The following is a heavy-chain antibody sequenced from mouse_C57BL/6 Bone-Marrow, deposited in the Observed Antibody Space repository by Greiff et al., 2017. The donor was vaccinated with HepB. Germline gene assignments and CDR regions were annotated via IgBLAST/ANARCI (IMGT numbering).Heavy chain of an antibody. CDR3: ARALYDYYGSYWYVDV. D-gene: IGHD1-1*01. Sequence: QVQLQQSGAELVRPGASVKLSCKASGYTFTDYYINWVKQRPGQGLEWIARIYPGSGNTYYNEKFKGKATLTAEKSSSTAYMQLSSLTSEDSAVYFCARALYDYYGSYWYVDVWGTGTTVTVSS. CDR2: IYPGSGNT. J-gene: IGHJ1*03. V-gene: IGHV1-76*01. CDR1: GYTFTDYY.